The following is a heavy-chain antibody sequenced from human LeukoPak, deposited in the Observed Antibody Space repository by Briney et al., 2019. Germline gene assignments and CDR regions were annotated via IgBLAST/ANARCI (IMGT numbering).Heavy chain of an antibody. Sequence: KPSETLSLTCSVSGGSISSYYWSWIRQPPGKGLEWIGYIYYSGSTNYNPSLKSRVTISVDTSKTQFSLKLSSVTAADTAVYYCARGTRVTIFGVAYNWFDPWGQGTLVTVSS. D-gene: IGHD3-3*01. CDR3: ARGTRVTIFGVAYNWFDP. V-gene: IGHV4-59*01. CDR1: GGSISSYY. J-gene: IGHJ5*02. CDR2: IYYSGST.